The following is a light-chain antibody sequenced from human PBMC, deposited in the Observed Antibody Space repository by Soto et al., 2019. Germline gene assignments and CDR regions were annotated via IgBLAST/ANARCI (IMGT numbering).Light chain of an antibody. J-gene: IGKJ5*01. CDR1: QSLSSNF. CDR3: LQDYNYPIT. V-gene: IGKV3D-7*01. CDR2: DSS. Sequence: IVLTQSPATLSLSPWERATLSCRASQSLSSNFLAWYQQKPGQPPRLLIYDSSTRATGFPDRFSGSGSGTEFTLTISSLQSEDFATYYCLQDYNYPITFGQGTRLEIK.